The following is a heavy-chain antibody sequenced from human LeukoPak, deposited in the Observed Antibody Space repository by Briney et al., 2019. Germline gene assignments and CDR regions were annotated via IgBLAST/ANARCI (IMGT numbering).Heavy chain of an antibody. Sequence: GASLKISCKGSGSSFTSYWIGWVRPMPGKGLEWMGIIYPGDSDTRYSPSFQGQVTISADKSISTAYLQWSSLKASDTAMYYCARLGGYCSSTSCSYYYYYYMDVWGKGTTVTVS. CDR1: GSSFTSYW. CDR2: IYPGDSDT. D-gene: IGHD2-2*01. V-gene: IGHV5-51*01. J-gene: IGHJ6*03. CDR3: ARLGGYCSSTSCSYYYYYYMDV.